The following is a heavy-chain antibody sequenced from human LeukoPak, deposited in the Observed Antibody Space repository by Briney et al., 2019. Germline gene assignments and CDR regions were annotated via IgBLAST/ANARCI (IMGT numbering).Heavy chain of an antibody. CDR3: ARLGYCSSTSCYPDY. CDR2: INPNTGGT. Sequence: ASVKVSCKASGYTFTGYYMHWVRQAPGQGLEWMGWINPNTGGTNYAQKFQGRVTMTRDTSISTAYMELSRLRSDDTAVYYCARLGYCSSTSCYPDYWGQGTLVTVSS. D-gene: IGHD2-2*01. V-gene: IGHV1-2*02. CDR1: GYTFTGYY. J-gene: IGHJ4*02.